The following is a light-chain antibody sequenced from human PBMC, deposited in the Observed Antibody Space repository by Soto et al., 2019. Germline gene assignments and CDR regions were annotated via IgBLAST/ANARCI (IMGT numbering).Light chain of an antibody. Sequence: EIVLTQSPDTLSLSPGERATLSCRASQSFRHFAWYQQKPGQAPRVLMSDAFTRASGTPARFSGSGSGTDFTLTISSLEPEDFAVYYCQQRGDRPMYTFGQGTILEI. J-gene: IGKJ2*01. CDR2: DAF. V-gene: IGKV3-11*01. CDR1: QSFRH. CDR3: QQRGDRPMYT.